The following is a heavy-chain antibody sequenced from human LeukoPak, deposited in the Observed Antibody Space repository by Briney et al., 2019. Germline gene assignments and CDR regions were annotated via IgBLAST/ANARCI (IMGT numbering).Heavy chain of an antibody. CDR1: GYTFSSYE. CDR2: ISSSGSTI. J-gene: IGHJ4*02. V-gene: IGHV3-48*03. D-gene: IGHD6-13*01. CDR3: ARGRYSSSRYADY. Sequence: PGGSLRLSCAASGYTFSSYEMNCVRQAPGKGLEGVLYISSSGSTIYYADSVKGRFTISRDNAKNSLYLQMNSLRAEDTAVYYCARGRYSSSRYADYWGQGTLVTVSS.